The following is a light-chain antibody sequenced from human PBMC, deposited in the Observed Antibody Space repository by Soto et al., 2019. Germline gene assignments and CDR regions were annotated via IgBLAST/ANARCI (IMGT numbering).Light chain of an antibody. CDR3: QQYGRSPLLYT. J-gene: IGKJ2*01. CDR1: QSVTSNY. Sequence: EILLTQSPGTLSLSPGERATLSCRASQSVTSNYLAWYQQKPGQAPRLLIYGASTRAAGVPDRFSGSGSGTDFTLTITRLEPEDFAVYYCQQYGRSPLLYTFGQGTKLRVK. V-gene: IGKV3-20*01. CDR2: GAS.